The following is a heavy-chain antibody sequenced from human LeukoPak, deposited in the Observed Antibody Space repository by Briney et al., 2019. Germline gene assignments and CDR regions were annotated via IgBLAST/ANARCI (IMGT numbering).Heavy chain of an antibody. CDR1: GYSFNVYY. Sequence: EASVTVSCKASGYSFNVYYIHWVRQAPGQGLEWMGWINPKSGGTKYAQKFQGRVTMTRDRPITTAYMELSRLRFDDTAVYYCARVSLDYYENFHAFDIWGQGTTLTVSS. J-gene: IGHJ3*02. D-gene: IGHD3-16*01. CDR3: ARVSLDYYENFHAFDI. CDR2: INPKSGGT. V-gene: IGHV1-2*02.